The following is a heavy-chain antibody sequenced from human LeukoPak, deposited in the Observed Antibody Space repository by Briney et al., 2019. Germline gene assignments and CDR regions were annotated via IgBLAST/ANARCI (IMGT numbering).Heavy chain of an antibody. J-gene: IGHJ4*02. CDR2: IKQDGSEK. CDR3: ARDRTYSTNGPPRDY. D-gene: IGHD6-13*01. V-gene: IGHV3-7*04. CDR1: GFTFNSYW. Sequence: PGGSLRLSCAASGFTFNSYWMSWVRQAPGKGLEWLANIKQDGSEKYYVDSVKGRFTISRDNAKNSLYLQMNSLRAEDTAVYYCARDRTYSTNGPPRDYWGQRTLVTVSS.